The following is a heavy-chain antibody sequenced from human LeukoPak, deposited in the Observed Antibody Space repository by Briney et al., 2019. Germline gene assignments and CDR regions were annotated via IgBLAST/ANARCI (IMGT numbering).Heavy chain of an antibody. V-gene: IGHV3-30-3*01. J-gene: IGHJ4*02. Sequence: GGSLRLSCAVSGFTFSSYAMHWVRQAPGKGLEWVAVISYDGSNKYYADSVKGRFTISRDNSKNTLYLQMNSLRAEDTAVYYCARNSNYYDSSGSMGLDYWGQGTLVTVSS. CDR3: ARNSNYYDSSGSMGLDY. CDR2: ISYDGSNK. D-gene: IGHD3-22*01. CDR1: GFTFSSYA.